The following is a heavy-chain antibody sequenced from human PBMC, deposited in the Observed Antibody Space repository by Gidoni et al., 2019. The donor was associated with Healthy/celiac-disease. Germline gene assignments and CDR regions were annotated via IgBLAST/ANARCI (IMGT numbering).Heavy chain of an antibody. CDR1: GFPFRSYE. Sequence: EVQLVESGGGLVQPGGSLRLSCAASGFPFRSYELNWVRQAPGKGLEWVSYISSSGSTIYYADAVKGRFTNSRDNAKNSLYLQMNSLRAEDTAVYYCARVSREDIVVVYDYYYGMDVWGQGTTVTVSS. D-gene: IGHD2-15*01. CDR2: ISSSGSTI. J-gene: IGHJ6*02. V-gene: IGHV3-48*03. CDR3: ARVSREDIVVVYDYYYGMDV.